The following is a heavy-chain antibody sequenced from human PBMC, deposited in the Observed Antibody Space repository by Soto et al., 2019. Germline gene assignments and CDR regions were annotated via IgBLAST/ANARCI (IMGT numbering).Heavy chain of an antibody. V-gene: IGHV4-31*03. D-gene: IGHD3-22*01. CDR3: AKDTYYHDSSGYYVFDQ. Sequence: SETLSLTCTVSGGSISSGGYYWSWIRQHPGKGLEWIGYIYYSGSTYYNPSLKSRVTISVDTSKNQFSLKLSSVTAADTAVYYCAKDTYYHDSSGYYVFDQWGQGTQVTVSS. CDR2: IYYSGST. J-gene: IGHJ4*02. CDR1: GGSISSGGYY.